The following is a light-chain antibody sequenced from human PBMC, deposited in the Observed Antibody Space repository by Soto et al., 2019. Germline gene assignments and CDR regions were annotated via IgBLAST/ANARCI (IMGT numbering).Light chain of an antibody. CDR3: QQYNSYSIFT. V-gene: IGKV1-5*03. J-gene: IGKJ3*01. CDR2: KAS. CDR1: QSINSW. Sequence: DVHMTHSPSTLSASVGDRVIITCRASQSINSWLAWYQQKPGKAPKLLIYKASSLESGVPSRFSGSGSGTEFTITISSLQPDDFATYYCQQYNSYSIFTFGPGTKVDIK.